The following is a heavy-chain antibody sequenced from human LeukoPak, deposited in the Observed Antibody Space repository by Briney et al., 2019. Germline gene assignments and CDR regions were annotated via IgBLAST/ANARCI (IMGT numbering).Heavy chain of an antibody. CDR2: IHHSGIT. J-gene: IGHJ6*02. CDR3: AREGGHGDQRLDV. CDR1: GGSISSSNW. Sequence: SGTLSLTCAVSGGSISSSNWWSWVRQPPGKGLEWIGKIHHSGITNHNPSLKSRVTISIDKSKNHFSLKMISLTAADTAVYYCAREGGHGDQRLDVWGQGTTVTVSS. V-gene: IGHV4-4*02. D-gene: IGHD4-17*01.